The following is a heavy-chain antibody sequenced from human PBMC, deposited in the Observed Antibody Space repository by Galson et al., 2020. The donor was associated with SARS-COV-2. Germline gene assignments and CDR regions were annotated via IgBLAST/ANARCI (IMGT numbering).Heavy chain of an antibody. CDR3: ARDLPRARRSKQPSSGSPGRPYYYYGMDV. V-gene: IGHV3-30*04. J-gene: IGHJ6*02. CDR1: GFTFSSYA. D-gene: IGHD1-26*01. CDR2: ISYDGSNK. Sequence: QLGESLKISCAASGFTFSSYAMHWVRQAPGKGLEWVAVISYDGSNKYYADSVKGRFTISRDNSKNTLYLQMNSLRAEDTAVYYCARDLPRARRSKQPSSGSPGRPYYYYGMDVWGQGTTVTVSS.